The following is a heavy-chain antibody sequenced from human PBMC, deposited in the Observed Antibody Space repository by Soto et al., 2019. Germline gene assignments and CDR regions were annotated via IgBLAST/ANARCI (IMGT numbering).Heavy chain of an antibody. V-gene: IGHV3-72*01. CDR2: SRNKANRYTT. Sequence: EVQLVESGGGLVQPGGSQRLSCAASGFTFSDHYMDWVRQAPGKGLEWVGRSRNKANRYTTDYAASLKGRFTISRDDSQDSLDLQMNSLKTEDTAIYYCARDSGKGAYFDYWGHGTMATVSS. CDR1: GFTFSDHY. CDR3: ARDSGKGAYFDY. D-gene: IGHD1-26*01. J-gene: IGHJ4*01.